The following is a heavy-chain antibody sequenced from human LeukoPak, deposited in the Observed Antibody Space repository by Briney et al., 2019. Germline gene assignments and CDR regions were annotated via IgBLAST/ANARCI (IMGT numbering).Heavy chain of an antibody. V-gene: IGHV3-21*01. Sequence: PGGSLRLSCAASGFTFSSYSMNWVRQAPGKGLEWVSSISSSSSYIYYADSVKGRFTIPRDNAKNSLYLQMNSLRAEDTAVYYCARDYCSSTSCYGFYYMDVWGKGTTVTVSS. J-gene: IGHJ6*03. D-gene: IGHD2-2*01. CDR2: ISSSSSYI. CDR1: GFTFSSYS. CDR3: ARDYCSSTSCYGFYYMDV.